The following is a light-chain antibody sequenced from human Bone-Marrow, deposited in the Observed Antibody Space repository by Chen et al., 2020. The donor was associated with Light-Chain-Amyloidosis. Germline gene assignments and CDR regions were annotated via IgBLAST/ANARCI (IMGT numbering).Light chain of an antibody. CDR1: KSGDKY. Sequence: SYELTQPPSVSVSPGQTASITCSGDKSGDKYACWYQQKPGQSPVLVIYQDNKRPSGIPERFSGANSGTTATLTISGTQTMDEADYYCQAWDRSTAGVFGGGTKLTVL. CDR3: QAWDRSTAGV. V-gene: IGLV3-1*01. J-gene: IGLJ2*01. CDR2: QDN.